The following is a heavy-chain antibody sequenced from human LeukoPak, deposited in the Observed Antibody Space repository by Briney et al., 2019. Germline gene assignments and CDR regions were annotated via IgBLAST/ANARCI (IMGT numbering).Heavy chain of an antibody. CDR2: ITPVIDSA. CDR3: TRVNLRGSQYNWFDP. D-gene: IGHD1-26*01. CDR1: GGTFRSHI. J-gene: IGHJ5*02. V-gene: IGHV1-69*08. Sequence: GASVEVSCKTYGGTFRSHIFSWVRQAPGQGLEWMGKITPVIDSAKYAQKFRDRLTITADTSTGTAYMELSGLTPEDTALYYCTRVNLRGSQYNWFDPWGQGTLVIVSS.